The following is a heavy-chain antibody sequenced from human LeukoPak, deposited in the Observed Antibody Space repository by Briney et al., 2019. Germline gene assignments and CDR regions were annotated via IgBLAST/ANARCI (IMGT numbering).Heavy chain of an antibody. CDR3: ARAGSTYCTNGVCYGNWFDP. V-gene: IGHV1-69*05. J-gene: IGHJ5*02. Sequence: ASVKVSCKASGGTFSSYAISWVRQAPGQGLEWMRGIIPIFGTANYAQKFQGRVTITTDESTSTAYMELSSLRSEDTAVYYCARAGSTYCTNGVCYGNWFDPWGQGTLVTVSS. CDR1: GGTFSSYA. D-gene: IGHD2-8*01. CDR2: IIPIFGTA.